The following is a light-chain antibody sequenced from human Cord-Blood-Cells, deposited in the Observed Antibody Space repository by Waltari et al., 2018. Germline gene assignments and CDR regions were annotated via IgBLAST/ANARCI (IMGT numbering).Light chain of an antibody. V-gene: IGLV2-11*01. CDR3: CSYAGSYTFFYV. Sequence: QSALTQPRSVSGSPGQSVTISCTGTSSAVGGYNYVSWYQQHPGKAPKLMIYDVSKRPSGVPDRFSGSKSGNTASLTISGLQAEDEADYYCCSYAGSYTFFYVFGTGTKVTVL. CDR2: DVS. CDR1: SSAVGGYNY. J-gene: IGLJ1*01.